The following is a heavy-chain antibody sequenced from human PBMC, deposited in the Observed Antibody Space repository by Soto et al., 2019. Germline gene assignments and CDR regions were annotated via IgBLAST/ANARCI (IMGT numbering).Heavy chain of an antibody. CDR3: ARGPYCGGDCYSYFDY. Sequence: SVKVSCKASGGTFSSSAISWVRQAPGQGLEWMGGIIPIFGTANYAQKFQGRVTITADESTSTAYMELSSLRSEDTAVYYCARGPYCGGDCYSYFDYWGQGTLVTVSS. CDR2: IIPIFGTA. J-gene: IGHJ4*02. CDR1: GGTFSSSA. D-gene: IGHD2-21*02. V-gene: IGHV1-69*13.